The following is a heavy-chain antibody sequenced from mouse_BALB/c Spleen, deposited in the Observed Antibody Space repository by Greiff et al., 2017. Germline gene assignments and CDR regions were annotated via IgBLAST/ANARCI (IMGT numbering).Heavy chain of an antibody. V-gene: IGHV1S127*01. D-gene: IGHD3-2*01. Sequence: QVQLQQPGAELVKPGASVKMSCKASGYTFTSYWMHWVKQRPGQGLEWIGVIDPSDSYTSYNQKFKGKATLTVDTSSSTAYMQLSSLTSEDSAVYYCTRGGDSSGAMDYWGQGTSVTVSS. J-gene: IGHJ4*01. CDR2: IDPSDSYT. CDR1: GYTFTSYW. CDR3: TRGGDSSGAMDY.